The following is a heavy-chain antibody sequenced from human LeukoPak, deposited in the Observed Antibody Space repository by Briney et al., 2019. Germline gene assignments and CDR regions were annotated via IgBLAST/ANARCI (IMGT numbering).Heavy chain of an antibody. J-gene: IGHJ6*03. V-gene: IGHV3-30*02. CDR1: GFTFRDYG. CDR2: IRYDGSNK. D-gene: IGHD6-6*01. CDR3: ARGFGSSIPYSYYYYLDV. Sequence: GGSLRLSCAASGFTFRDYGMHWVRQAPGKGLEWVTFIRYDGSNKYYTDSVKGRFTISRDNAKNSLYLQMNSLRAEDDTAVYYCARGFGSSIPYSYYYYLDVWGKGTTVTVSS.